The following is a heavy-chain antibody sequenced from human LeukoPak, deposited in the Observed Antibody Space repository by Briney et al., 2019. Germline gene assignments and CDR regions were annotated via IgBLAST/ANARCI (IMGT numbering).Heavy chain of an antibody. J-gene: IGHJ4*02. D-gene: IGHD3-22*01. CDR2: ISSSSSYI. Sequence: GGSLRLSCAASGFTSSSYSMNWVRQAPGKGLEWVSSISSSSSYIYYADSVKGRFTISRDNAKNSLYLQMNSLRAEDTAVYYCARDDSSGYYQDYWGQGTLVTVSS. CDR1: GFTSSSYS. CDR3: ARDDSSGYYQDY. V-gene: IGHV3-21*01.